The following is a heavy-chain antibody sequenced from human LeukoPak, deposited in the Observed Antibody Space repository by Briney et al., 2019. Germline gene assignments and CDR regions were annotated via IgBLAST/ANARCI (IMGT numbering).Heavy chain of an antibody. V-gene: IGHV1-2*02. CDR3: AREQYQGIIFDY. CDR2: INPNSGGT. CDR1: GYTLTGYY. D-gene: IGHD2/OR15-2a*01. J-gene: IGHJ4*02. Sequence: ASVKVSCKASGYTLTGYYMHWVRQAPGQGLEWMGWINPNSGGTNYAQKFQGRVTMTRDTSISTAYMELSRLRSDDTAVYYCAREQYQGIIFDYWGQGTLVTVSS.